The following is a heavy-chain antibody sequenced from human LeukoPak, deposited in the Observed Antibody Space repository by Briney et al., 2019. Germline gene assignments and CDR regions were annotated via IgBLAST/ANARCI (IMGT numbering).Heavy chain of an antibody. D-gene: IGHD2-15*01. Sequence: PGGSLRLSCAASGFPFSSYEMNWVRQAPGKGLEWVSYISSSGSTIYYADSVKGRFTISRDNAKNSLYLQMNSLRAEDTAVYYCARACSGGSCYSRGRSFDYWGQGTLVTVSS. CDR1: GFPFSSYE. CDR2: ISSSGSTI. CDR3: ARACSGGSCYSRGRSFDY. J-gene: IGHJ4*02. V-gene: IGHV3-48*03.